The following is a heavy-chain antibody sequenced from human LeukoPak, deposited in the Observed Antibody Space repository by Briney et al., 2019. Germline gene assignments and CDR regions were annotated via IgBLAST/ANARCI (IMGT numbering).Heavy chain of an antibody. D-gene: IGHD5-24*01. V-gene: IGHV4-59*01. Sequence: SETLSLTCTVSGGSISSYYWSWIRQPPGKGLEWIGYIYYSGSTNYNPSLKSRVTISEDTSKNQFSLKLSSVTAADTAVYYCARSQVEMATNGYYYYYMDVWGKGTTVTISS. CDR1: GGSISSYY. J-gene: IGHJ6*03. CDR2: IYYSGST. CDR3: ARSQVEMATNGYYYYYMDV.